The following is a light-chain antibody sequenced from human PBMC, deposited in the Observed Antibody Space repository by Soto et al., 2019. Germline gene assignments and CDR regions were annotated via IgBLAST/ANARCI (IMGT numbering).Light chain of an antibody. CDR1: QSVSSSY. CDR2: GAS. J-gene: IGKJ5*01. V-gene: IGKV3D-20*02. Sequence: SVLTQSPGTLSFSPCERATLSCSASQSVSSSYLAWYQQKPGQAPRLLIYGASTRATGIPARFSGSGSGTDFTLTINNLDPEDFAVYYCQQRSNWPITFGQGTRLEIK. CDR3: QQRSNWPIT.